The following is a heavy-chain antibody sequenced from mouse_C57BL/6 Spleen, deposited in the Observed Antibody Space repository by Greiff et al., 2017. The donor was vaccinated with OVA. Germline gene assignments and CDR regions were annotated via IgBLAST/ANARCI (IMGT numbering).Heavy chain of an antibody. J-gene: IGHJ2*01. CDR3: AYSNEYYFDY. CDR1: GYTFTDYY. V-gene: IGHV1-26*01. CDR2: INPNNGGT. D-gene: IGHD2-5*01. Sequence: EVQLQQSGPELVKPGASVKISCKASGYTFTDYYMNWVKQSHGKSLEWIGDINPNNGGTSYNQKFKVKATLTVYKSSSTAYMELRILTSEYSAVYYCAYSNEYYFDYWGPGTTLPVSS.